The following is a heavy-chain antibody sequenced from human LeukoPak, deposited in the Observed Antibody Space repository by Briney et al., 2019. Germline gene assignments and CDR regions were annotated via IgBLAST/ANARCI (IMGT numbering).Heavy chain of an antibody. V-gene: IGHV1-46*01. CDR2: INPSGGST. CDR1: GYTFTDYY. Sequence: ASVKVSCKASGYTFTDYYMHWVRQAPGQGLEWMGIINPSGGSTSYAQKFQGRVTMTRDTSTSTVYMELSSLRSEDTAVYYCVRERERGTYFLWGQGTLVTVSS. D-gene: IGHD3-10*01. J-gene: IGHJ4*02. CDR3: VRERERGTYFL.